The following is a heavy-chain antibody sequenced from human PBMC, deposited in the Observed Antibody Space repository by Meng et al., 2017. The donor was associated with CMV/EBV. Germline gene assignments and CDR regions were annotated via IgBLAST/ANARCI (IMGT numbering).Heavy chain of an antibody. CDR3: AKDRGRQFWSGYYFSMDY. Sequence: GESLKISCAASGFTFSSYGMHWVRQAPGKGLEWVAFIRYDGSNKYYADSVKGRFTISRDNSKNTLYLQMNSLRAEDTAVYYCAKDRGRQFWSGYYFSMDYWGQGTLVTVSS. J-gene: IGHJ4*02. V-gene: IGHV3-30*02. CDR1: GFTFSSYG. CDR2: IRYDGSNK. D-gene: IGHD3-3*01.